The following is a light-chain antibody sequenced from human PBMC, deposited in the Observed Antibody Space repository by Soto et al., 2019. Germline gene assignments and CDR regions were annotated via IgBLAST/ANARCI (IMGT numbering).Light chain of an antibody. CDR2: EVT. J-gene: IGLJ1*01. V-gene: IGLV2-14*01. CDR3: ISYPSSNTRV. Sequence: QSALTQPASVSASPGQSITISCTGTSSDVGGHNYVSWYQQHPGKAPKLMIYEVTTRPSGVSNRFSGSKSGNTASLTISGLEAEDEADYYCISYPSSNTRVFGTGTKLTVL. CDR1: SSDVGGHNY.